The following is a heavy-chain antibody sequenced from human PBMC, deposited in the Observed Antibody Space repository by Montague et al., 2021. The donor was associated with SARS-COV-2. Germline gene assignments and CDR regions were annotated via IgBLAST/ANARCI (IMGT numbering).Heavy chain of an antibody. V-gene: IGHV4-34*01. CDR3: ARKGLHSSSWYYYYYGMDV. D-gene: IGHD6-13*01. CDR2: INHSGST. Sequence: SETLSLTCAVYGGSFSGYYWSWIRQPPGKGLEWIGEINHSGSTNYNPSLKSRVTISVDTSKNQFSLKLSSVTAADTAVYYCARKGLHSSSWYYYYYGMDVWGRGTTVTVSS. CDR1: GGSFSGYY. J-gene: IGHJ6*01.